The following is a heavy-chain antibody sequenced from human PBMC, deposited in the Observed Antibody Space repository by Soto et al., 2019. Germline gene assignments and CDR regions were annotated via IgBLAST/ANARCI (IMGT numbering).Heavy chain of an antibody. J-gene: IGHJ4*02. CDR1: GFTFSSSA. CDR2: IVVGSGNT. V-gene: IGHV1-58*01. CDR3: AADNDFWSGHYSFDY. D-gene: IGHD3-3*01. Sequence: SVKVSCKASGFTFSSSAVQWVRQARGQRLEWIGWIVVGSGNTNYAQKFQERVTITRDMSTSTAYMELTSLRSEDTAVYYCAADNDFWSGHYSFDYWGQRALVTVSS.